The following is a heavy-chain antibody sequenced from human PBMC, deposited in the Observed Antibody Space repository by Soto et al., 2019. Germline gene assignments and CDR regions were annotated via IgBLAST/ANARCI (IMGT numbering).Heavy chain of an antibody. Sequence: QVQLQESGPGLVKPSETLSLTCTVSGDSISSYYWSWIRQPPGRGLEWIGCINYSGSTKYNPSLRRRVTISVDTSTNQFSLKWSSVTAADTAVYYCARGGASGRYGFVDYWGQGTLVTVSS. D-gene: IGHD6-19*01. CDR3: ARGGASGRYGFVDY. CDR2: INYSGST. J-gene: IGHJ4*02. CDR1: GDSISSYY. V-gene: IGHV4-59*01.